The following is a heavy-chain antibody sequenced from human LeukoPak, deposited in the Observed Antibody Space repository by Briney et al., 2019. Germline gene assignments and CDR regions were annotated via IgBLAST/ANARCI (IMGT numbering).Heavy chain of an antibody. D-gene: IGHD6-6*01. J-gene: IGHJ6*02. CDR2: ISAYNGNT. CDR1: GYTFTSYG. CDR3: ARDKAARPWGYYYYYYGMDV. V-gene: IGHV1-18*01. Sequence: ASVKVSCKASGYTFTSYGISWVRQAPGQGLEWMGWISAYNGNTNYAQKLQGRVTMTTDTSTSTAYMELRSLRSDDTAVYYCARDKAARPWGYYYYYYGMDVWGQGTTVTVSS.